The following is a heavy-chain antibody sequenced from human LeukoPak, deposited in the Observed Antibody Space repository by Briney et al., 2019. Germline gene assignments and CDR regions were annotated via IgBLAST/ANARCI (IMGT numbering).Heavy chain of an antibody. CDR1: GYTFTSYG. D-gene: IGHD5-18*01. Sequence: ASVKVSCKASGYTFTSYGISWVRQAPGQGLEWMGWISAYNGNTNYAQKLQGRVTMTTDTSTSTAYMELRSLRSDDTAVYYCARDNYSYGIFPLSPLDYWGQGTLVTVSS. CDR2: ISAYNGNT. J-gene: IGHJ4*02. V-gene: IGHV1-18*01. CDR3: ARDNYSYGIFPLSPLDY.